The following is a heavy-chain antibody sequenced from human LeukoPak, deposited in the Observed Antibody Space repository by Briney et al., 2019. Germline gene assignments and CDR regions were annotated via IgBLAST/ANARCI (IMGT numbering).Heavy chain of an antibody. Sequence: PGGSLRLSCAASGFTFDDYAMHWVRQAPGKGLEWVSLISWDGGSTYYADSVKGRFTISRDNSKNSLYLQMNSLRAEDTALYYCAKGYCSGGSCYNDAFDIWAKGQWSPSLQ. V-gene: IGHV3-43D*03. CDR2: ISWDGGST. D-gene: IGHD2-15*01. CDR3: AKGYCSGGSCYNDAFDI. J-gene: IGHJ3*02. CDR1: GFTFDDYA.